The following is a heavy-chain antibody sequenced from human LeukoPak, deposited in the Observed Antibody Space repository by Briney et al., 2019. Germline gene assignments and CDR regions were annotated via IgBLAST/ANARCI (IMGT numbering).Heavy chain of an antibody. D-gene: IGHD2-21*02. V-gene: IGHV1-18*01. CDR1: RYTFTSYG. J-gene: IGHJ4*02. CDR3: ARDGPLVVTKKYY. CDR2: LSAYNGNT. Sequence: ASVKVSCKASRYTFTSYGISCVRHAPGQGLECMGYLSAYNGNTNSAQTLQGRVTMTTDTSTRTAYMEMRRLRSDDTAVYYCARDGPLVVTKKYYWGQGTLVTVSS.